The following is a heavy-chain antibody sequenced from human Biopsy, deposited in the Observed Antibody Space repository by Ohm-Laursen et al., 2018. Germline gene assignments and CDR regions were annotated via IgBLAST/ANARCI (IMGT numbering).Heavy chain of an antibody. Sequence: SLRLSCTASGFTFNNYGMQWVRQAPGKGLEWVAFIFYDGSNTYYADSVKGRFTISRDNSRDTLYLQMSSLRAEDTAVYYCTRAEAGSGSLLYLDYWGQGTLVTVSS. D-gene: IGHD3-10*01. J-gene: IGHJ4*02. CDR1: GFTFNNYG. CDR2: IFYDGSNT. V-gene: IGHV3-30*03. CDR3: TRAEAGSGSLLYLDY.